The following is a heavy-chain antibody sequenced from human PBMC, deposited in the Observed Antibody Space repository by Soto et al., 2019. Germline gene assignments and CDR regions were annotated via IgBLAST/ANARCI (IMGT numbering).Heavy chain of an antibody. Sequence: GGSLRLSCAAPGYTFRDYYLSWIRQAPGKGLEWISYIDTSSTKIYYADSVRGRFTISRDNGKNSLFLEMNNLRVEDTAVYFCASHYDLWTGYLSPVDYWGRGTLVTVSS. CDR1: GYTFRDYY. CDR3: ASHYDLWTGYLSPVDY. CDR2: IDTSSTKI. V-gene: IGHV3-11*01. D-gene: IGHD3-3*01. J-gene: IGHJ4*02.